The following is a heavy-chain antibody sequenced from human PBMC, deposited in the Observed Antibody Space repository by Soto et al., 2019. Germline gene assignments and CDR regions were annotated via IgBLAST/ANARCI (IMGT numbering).Heavy chain of an antibody. V-gene: IGHV4-59*01. J-gene: IGHJ5*01. D-gene: IGHD6-13*01. Sequence: SETLSLTCTVSGGSISSYYWSWIRQPPGKGLEWIGYIYYSGSTNYNPSLKSRVTISVDTSKNQFSLKLSSVTAADTAVYYCARVIAAAGKPGFDCWGQGTLVTVSS. CDR1: GGSISSYY. CDR2: IYYSGST. CDR3: ARVIAAAGKPGFDC.